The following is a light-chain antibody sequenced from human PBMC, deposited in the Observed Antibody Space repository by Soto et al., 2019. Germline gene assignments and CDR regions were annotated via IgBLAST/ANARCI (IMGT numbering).Light chain of an antibody. CDR3: QRCSHSFPWT. CDR1: QSIGSW. Sequence: DIQMTQSPSTLSASVGDRVTITCRASQSIGSWLAWYQQKPGKAPKLLIYKASSLQSGVPSRFSGSGSGTDFTLTISSLQPDDFATYYCQRCSHSFPWTFGQGTKVEAK. CDR2: KAS. J-gene: IGKJ1*01. V-gene: IGKV1-5*03.